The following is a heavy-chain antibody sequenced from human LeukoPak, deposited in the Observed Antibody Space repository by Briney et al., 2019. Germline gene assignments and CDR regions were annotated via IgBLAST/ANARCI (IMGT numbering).Heavy chain of an antibody. J-gene: IGHJ4*02. CDR1: GGSISSYY. CDR2: IYYSGST. CDR3: VRHWRSDDSSGYYDY. D-gene: IGHD3-22*01. V-gene: IGHV4-39*01. Sequence: PSETLSLTCTVCGGSISSYYWGWIRQPPGKGLEWIGSIYYSGSTYYNPSLKSRVTISVDTSKNQFSLKLSSVTAADRAVYYCVRHWRSDDSSGYYDYWGQGTLVTVSS.